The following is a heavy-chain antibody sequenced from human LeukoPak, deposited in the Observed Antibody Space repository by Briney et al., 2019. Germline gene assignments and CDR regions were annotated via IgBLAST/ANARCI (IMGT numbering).Heavy chain of an antibody. V-gene: IGHV4-39*07. CDR3: ARDYGDYFGY. CDR2: IYYSGST. J-gene: IGHJ4*02. CDR1: GGSISSSSYY. Sequence: SETLSLTCTVSGGSISSSSYYWGWIRQPPGKGLEWIGSIYYSGSTYYNPSLKSRVTISVDTSKNQFSLKLSSVTAADTAVYSCARDYGDYFGYWGQGTLVTVSS. D-gene: IGHD4-17*01.